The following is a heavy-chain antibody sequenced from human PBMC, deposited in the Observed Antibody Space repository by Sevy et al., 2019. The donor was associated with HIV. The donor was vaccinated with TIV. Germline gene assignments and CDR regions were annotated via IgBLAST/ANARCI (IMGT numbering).Heavy chain of an antibody. CDR3: ATQRFDF. J-gene: IGHJ4*02. CDR1: GFDFSSLW. CDR2: MNTDGSST. Sequence: GGSLRLSCEASGFDFSSLWMQWVRQAPGKGLVWVSRMNTDGSSTNYADSVKGRFTMSRDNVNKTLYLEMNDVRDEDSGVCYGATQRFDFWGPGTLVTVSS. V-gene: IGHV3-74*01.